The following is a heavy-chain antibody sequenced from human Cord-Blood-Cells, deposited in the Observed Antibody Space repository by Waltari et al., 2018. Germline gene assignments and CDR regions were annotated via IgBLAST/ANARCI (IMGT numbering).Heavy chain of an antibody. J-gene: IGHJ4*02. D-gene: IGHD5-12*01. CDR3: ARDGSGYDFDY. CDR1: GFTFSSYE. Sequence: EVQLVESGGGLVQPGGSLRLSCAASGFTFSSYEMNWVRQAPGKGLEWVSYISSSGSTIYYADSVKGRFTISRDNAKNSLYLQMNSLRAEDTAVYYCARDGSGYDFDYWGQGTLVTVSS. CDR2: ISSSGSTI. V-gene: IGHV3-48*03.